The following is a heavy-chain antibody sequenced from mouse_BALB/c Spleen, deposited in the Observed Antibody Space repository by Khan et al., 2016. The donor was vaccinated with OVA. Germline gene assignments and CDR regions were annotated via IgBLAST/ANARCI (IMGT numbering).Heavy chain of an antibody. CDR2: IWAGGST. J-gene: IGHJ4*01. CDR1: GFSLINYG. D-gene: IGHD2-1*01. V-gene: IGHV2-9*02. CDR3: ASEGNYDYYGMDY. Sequence: QVQLKESGPGLVAPSQSLSITCTVSGFSLINYGVHWVRQPPGKGLEWLGVIWAGGSTNYNSALMSRLSISKDNSKSHVFLQMHSLQTDDTAMYYCASEGNYDYYGMDYWGQGTSVTDSS.